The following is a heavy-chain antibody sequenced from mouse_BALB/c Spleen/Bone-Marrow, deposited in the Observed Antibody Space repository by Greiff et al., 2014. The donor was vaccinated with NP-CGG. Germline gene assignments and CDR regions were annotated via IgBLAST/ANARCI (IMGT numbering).Heavy chain of an antibody. CDR1: GYSITSGYS. V-gene: IGHV3-1*02. J-gene: IGHJ3*01. D-gene: IGHD2-1*01. CDR3: ARREGNHAAWFAY. CDR2: IHYSGST. Sequence: QLQQSGPDLVKPSQSLSLTCTVTGYSITSGYSWHWIRQFPGNKLEWMGYIHYSGSTNYNPSLKSRISTTRDTSKNQFFLQLNSVTTEDTATYCCARREGNHAAWFAYWGQGTLVTVSA.